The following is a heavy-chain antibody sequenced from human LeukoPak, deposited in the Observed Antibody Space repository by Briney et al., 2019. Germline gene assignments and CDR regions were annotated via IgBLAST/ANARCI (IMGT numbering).Heavy chain of an antibody. D-gene: IGHD3-10*01. CDR3: ARVTMVRGIDY. CDR2: ISSSSSYI. V-gene: IGHV3-21*01. J-gene: IGHJ4*02. Sequence: GGSLRLSCAASGFTFSSYSMNWVRQAPGKGLEWVSSISSSSSYIYYADSVKGRFTISRDNSKNSLYLQMNSLRAEATAVYYCARVTMVRGIDYWGQGTLVTVSS. CDR1: GFTFSSYS.